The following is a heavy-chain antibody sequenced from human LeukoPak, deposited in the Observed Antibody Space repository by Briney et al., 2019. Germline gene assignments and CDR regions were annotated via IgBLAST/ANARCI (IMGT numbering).Heavy chain of an antibody. V-gene: IGHV3-21*01. CDR3: ARLKKAMPIDY. CDR1: GFIFSSSV. J-gene: IGHJ4*02. D-gene: IGHD2-2*01. Sequence: GGSLRPSCAASGFIFSSSVVNWVRQAPGKGLEWVSSISSSSSYIYYADSVEGRFTISRDNAKNSLYLQMNSLRAEDTAVYYCARLKKAMPIDYWGQGTLVTVSS. CDR2: ISSSSSYI.